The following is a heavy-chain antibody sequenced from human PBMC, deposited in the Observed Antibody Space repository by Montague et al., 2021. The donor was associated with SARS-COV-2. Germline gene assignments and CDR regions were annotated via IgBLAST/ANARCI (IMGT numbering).Heavy chain of an antibody. CDR1: GGSFNGFY. Sequence: SETLSLTCAVSGGSFNGFYWGWIRQPPGKGLEWLGEIGEINNGRXANXKPSLKSRVTISLDPSKSQFYLQLTSLTAADTAVYFCARGLMRFAVVDAAPRNAFDVWGQGTRVTVSS. CDR2: IGEINNGRXA. V-gene: IGHV4-34*01. D-gene: IGHD2-15*01. J-gene: IGHJ3*01. CDR3: ARGLMRFAVVDAAPRNAFDV.